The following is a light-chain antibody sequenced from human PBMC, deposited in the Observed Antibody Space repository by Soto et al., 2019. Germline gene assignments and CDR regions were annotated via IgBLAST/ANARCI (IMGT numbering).Light chain of an antibody. V-gene: IGKV1-5*03. CDR1: QTISSW. CDR2: KAS. CDR3: QHYNSYPRT. Sequence: DIQMTQSPSTLSGSVGDRVTITCRASQTISSWLAWYQQESGKAPKLLIYKASTLKSGVPSRFSGSGSGTEFTLTISSLQPDDFATYYCQHYNSYPRTFGQGTKVDIK. J-gene: IGKJ1*01.